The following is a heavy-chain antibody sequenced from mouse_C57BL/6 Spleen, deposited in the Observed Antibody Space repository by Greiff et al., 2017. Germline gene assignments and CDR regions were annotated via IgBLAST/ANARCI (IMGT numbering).Heavy chain of an antibody. CDR2: IDPSDSYT. CDR1: GYTFTSYW. Sequence: QVQLQQPGAELVRPGTSVKLSCKASGYTFTSYWMHWVKQRPGQGLEWIGVIDPSDSYTNYNQKFKGKATLTVDTSSSTAYMQLSSLTSEDSAVYYCARDGSSRDWYFDVWGTGTTVTVSS. J-gene: IGHJ1*03. CDR3: ARDGSSRDWYFDV. V-gene: IGHV1-59*01. D-gene: IGHD1-1*01.